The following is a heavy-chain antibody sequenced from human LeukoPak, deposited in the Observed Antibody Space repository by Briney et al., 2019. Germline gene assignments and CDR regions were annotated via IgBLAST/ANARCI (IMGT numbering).Heavy chain of an antibody. CDR2: IYYSGST. CDR1: GGSISSYY. CDR3: ASASSRGKLFDY. D-gene: IGHD3-16*01. Sequence: SETLSLTCTVPGGSISSYYWSWIRQPPGKGLEWIGYIYYSGSTNYNPSLKSRVTISVDTSKNQFSLKLSSVTAADTAVYYCASASSRGKLFDYWGQGTLVTVSS. J-gene: IGHJ4*02. V-gene: IGHV4-59*01.